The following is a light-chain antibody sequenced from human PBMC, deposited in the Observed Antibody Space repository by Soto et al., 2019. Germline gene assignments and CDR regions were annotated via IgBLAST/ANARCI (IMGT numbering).Light chain of an antibody. Sequence: QSVLTQPPSVSAAPGQTVTISCSGSGSNIGNNYVSWYQHLPGAAPKLLIFETNRRPAGIPDRFSGSKSGTSATLGITGLQTADEGDYYCASWDNSVSDGRVFGPGTKLTVL. V-gene: IGLV1-51*02. CDR3: ASWDNSVSDGRV. CDR2: ETN. CDR1: GSNIGNNY. J-gene: IGLJ1*01.